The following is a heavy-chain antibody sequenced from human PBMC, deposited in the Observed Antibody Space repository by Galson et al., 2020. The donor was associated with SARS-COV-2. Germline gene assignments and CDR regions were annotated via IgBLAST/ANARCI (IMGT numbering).Heavy chain of an antibody. CDR3: ARRYSRSSYFDY. V-gene: IGHV4-30-4*01. D-gene: IGHD6-13*01. CDR1: SGSISSGDYY. Sequence: ETLETLSLTCTVSSGSISSGDYYWSWIRQPPGKGLEWIGYIYYSGSTFYNPSLRSRVTISVDTSKNQFSLKLSSVTAADTAVYYCARRYSRSSYFDYWGQGTLVSVSS. J-gene: IGHJ4*02. CDR2: IYYSGST.